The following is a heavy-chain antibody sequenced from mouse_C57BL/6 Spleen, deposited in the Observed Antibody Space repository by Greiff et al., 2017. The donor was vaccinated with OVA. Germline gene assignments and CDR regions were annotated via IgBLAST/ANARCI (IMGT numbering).Heavy chain of an antibody. J-gene: IGHJ2*01. CDR2: IYPRSGNT. CDR1: GYTFTSYG. Sequence: VKLVESGAELARPGASVKLSCKASGYTFTSYGISWVKQRTGQGLEWIGEIYPRSGNTYYNEKFKGKATLTADKSSSTAYMELRSLTSEDSAVYFCARGAGYFDYWGQGTTLTVSS. V-gene: IGHV1-81*01. CDR3: ARGAGYFDY. D-gene: IGHD3-3*01.